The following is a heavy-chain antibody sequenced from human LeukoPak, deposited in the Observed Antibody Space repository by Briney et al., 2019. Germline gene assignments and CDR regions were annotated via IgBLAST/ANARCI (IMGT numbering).Heavy chain of an antibody. CDR1: GYTFNGYY. CDR3: ARAPISIVGATFFDY. CDR2: INPNSGGT. Sequence: ASVKVSCKASGYTFNGYYVNWVRQAPGQGLEWMGWINPNSGGTNYAQKFQGRVTMTRDTSISTAYMELSRLRSDDTAVYYCARAPISIVGATFFDYWGQGTLVTVSS. J-gene: IGHJ4*02. V-gene: IGHV1-2*02. D-gene: IGHD1-26*01.